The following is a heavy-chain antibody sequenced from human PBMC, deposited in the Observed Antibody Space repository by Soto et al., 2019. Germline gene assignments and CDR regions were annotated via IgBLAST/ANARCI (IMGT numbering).Heavy chain of an antibody. CDR3: VKDRTVTTRGGFDF. CDR1: GFTFEDYA. V-gene: IGHV3-9*01. J-gene: IGHJ4*02. CDR2: ISWNSGSI. Sequence: EVQLVESGGGLAQPGRSLRLSCAASGFTFEDYAMHWVRQAPGKGLEWVSGISWNSGSIGYADSVKGRFTISRDHAKSSLYLKMNSLRAEDTALYYCVKDRTVTTRGGFDFWGQGTLVTVSS. D-gene: IGHD4-17*01.